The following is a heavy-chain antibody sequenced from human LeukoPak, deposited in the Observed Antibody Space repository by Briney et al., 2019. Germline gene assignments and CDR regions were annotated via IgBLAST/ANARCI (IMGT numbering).Heavy chain of an antibody. CDR3: ARITGWYFHY. V-gene: IGHV7-4-1*02. CDR2: IYTNTGNP. Sequence: ASVKVSCKASGYTFTTYAMNWVRQAPGQGLEWMEWIYTNTGNPTYTQGFTGRFVFSLDTSVSTAYLQISSLKAEDTAVYYCARITGWYFHYWGQGTLVTVSS. CDR1: GYTFTTYA. J-gene: IGHJ4*02. D-gene: IGHD6-19*01.